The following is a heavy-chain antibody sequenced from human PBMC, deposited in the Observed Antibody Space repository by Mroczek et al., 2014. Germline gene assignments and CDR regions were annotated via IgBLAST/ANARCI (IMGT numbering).Heavy chain of an antibody. CDR3: ARAQTPGGGSSDRGYFDY. CDR2: INHSGST. D-gene: IGHD6-13*01. Sequence: QVQLQQWGAGLLKPSETLSLTCAVYGGSFSGYYWSWIRQPPGKGLEWIGEINHSGSTNYNPSLKSRVTISVDTSKNQFSLKLSSVTAADTAVYYCARAQTPGGGSSDRGYFDYWGQGTLVTVSS. CDR1: GGSFSGYY. V-gene: IGHV4-34*01. J-gene: IGHJ4*02.